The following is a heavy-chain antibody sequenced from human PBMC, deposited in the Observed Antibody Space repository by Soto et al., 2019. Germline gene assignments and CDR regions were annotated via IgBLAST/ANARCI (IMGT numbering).Heavy chain of an antibody. Sequence: SETLSLTCTVSGDSISNYYWSWIRQPPGKGLELIGYIYYSGSTNYNPSLKSRVTISVDTSKNHFSLKLSSVTAADTAVYYCARLGAQEIDPWGQGTLVTVSS. CDR1: GDSISNYY. V-gene: IGHV4-59*08. J-gene: IGHJ5*02. D-gene: IGHD3-16*01. CDR2: IYYSGST. CDR3: ARLGAQEIDP.